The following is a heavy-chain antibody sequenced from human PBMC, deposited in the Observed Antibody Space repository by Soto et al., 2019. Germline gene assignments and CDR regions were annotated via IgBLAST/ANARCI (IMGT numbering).Heavy chain of an antibody. J-gene: IGHJ4*02. V-gene: IGHV3-23*01. CDR1: RFTFSSYA. CDR2: ISGSGGST. Sequence: PAGCLRLSCAAARFTFSSYAMSWVRKAPGKGLEWVSAISGSGGSTYYADSVKGRFTISRDNSKNTLYLQMNSLRAEDTAVYYCAKGNIVVVPAATLDFDYWGQGTLVTVSS. CDR3: AKGNIVVVPAATLDFDY. D-gene: IGHD2-2*01.